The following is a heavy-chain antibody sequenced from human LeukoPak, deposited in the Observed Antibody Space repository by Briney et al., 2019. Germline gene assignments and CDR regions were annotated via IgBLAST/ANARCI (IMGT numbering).Heavy chain of an antibody. V-gene: IGHV4-4*07. Sequence: TSEALSLTCTVSGGSISSYYWSWIRQPAGKGLEWIGRIYTSGSTNYNPSLKSRVTMSVDTSKNQFSLKLSSVTAADTAVYYCARGRVYCSSTSCYSYYFDYWGQGTLVTVSS. D-gene: IGHD2-2*02. J-gene: IGHJ4*02. CDR2: IYTSGST. CDR1: GGSISSYY. CDR3: ARGRVYCSSTSCYSYYFDY.